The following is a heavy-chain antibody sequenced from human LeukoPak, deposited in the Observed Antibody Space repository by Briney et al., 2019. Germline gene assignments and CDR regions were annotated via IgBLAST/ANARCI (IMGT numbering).Heavy chain of an antibody. Sequence: ASVKVSCKASGYTLTGYYMHWVRQAPGQGLEWMGWINPNSGGTNYAQKFQGRVTMTRDTSISTAYMELSRLRSDDTAVYYCARERCGGSCYSVLGINPRFDPWGQGTLVTVSS. CDR2: INPNSGGT. CDR3: ARERCGGSCYSVLGINPRFDP. V-gene: IGHV1-2*02. J-gene: IGHJ5*02. CDR1: GYTLTGYY. D-gene: IGHD2-15*01.